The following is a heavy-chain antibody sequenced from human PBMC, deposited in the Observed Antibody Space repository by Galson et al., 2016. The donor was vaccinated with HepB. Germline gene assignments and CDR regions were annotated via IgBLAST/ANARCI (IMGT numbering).Heavy chain of an antibody. V-gene: IGHV3-30*04. D-gene: IGHD1-20*01. CDR3: ASDGITGTTLSFDY. CDR2: ISSDGSNK. Sequence: SLRLSCAASGFTFSSYTMHWVRQAPGKGLEWVALISSDGSNKYYADSVKGRFTFSRDNSKNTLYLQMNSLRAEDTAVYYCASDGITGTTLSFDYWGQGTLVTVSS. CDR1: GFTFSSYT. J-gene: IGHJ4*02.